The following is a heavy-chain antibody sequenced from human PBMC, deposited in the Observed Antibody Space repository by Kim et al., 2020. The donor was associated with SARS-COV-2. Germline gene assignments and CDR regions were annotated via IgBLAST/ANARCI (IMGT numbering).Heavy chain of an antibody. CDR2: INAGSTFM. D-gene: IGHD2-21*02. V-gene: IGHV3-48*02. CDR1: GFTFSNYK. Sequence: GGSLRLSCAASGFTFSNYKMHWVRQAPGKGPEWVSHINAGSTFMPYADSVKGRFTISRDNAKNSLYLQMSSLRDEDTAFYYCVRETDGIFDYWGQGSLVTVSS. CDR3: VRETDGIFDY. J-gene: IGHJ4*02.